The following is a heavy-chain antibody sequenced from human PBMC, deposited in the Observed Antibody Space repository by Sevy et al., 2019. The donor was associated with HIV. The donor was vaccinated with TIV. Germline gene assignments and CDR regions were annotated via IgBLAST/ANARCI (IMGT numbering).Heavy chain of an antibody. CDR2: IYYSGST. D-gene: IGHD3-22*01. CDR3: ARDRSGYYFDY. CDR1: GGSISSGDYY. Sequence: SETLSLTCTVSGGSISSGDYYGSWIRQSPGKGLEWIGYIYYSGSTYYNPSLKSRVTISVDTSKNQFSLKLSSVTAADTAVYYCARDRSGYYFDYWGQGTLVTVSS. J-gene: IGHJ4*02. V-gene: IGHV4-30-4*01.